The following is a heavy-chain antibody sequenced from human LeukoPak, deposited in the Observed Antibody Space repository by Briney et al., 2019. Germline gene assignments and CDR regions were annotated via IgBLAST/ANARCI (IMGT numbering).Heavy chain of an antibody. CDR1: GFTFDDYG. D-gene: IGHD3-10*01. CDR2: INWNGGST. J-gene: IGHJ4*02. Sequence: PGGSLRLSCAASGFTFDDYGVCWVRQGPGKGLEWVSSINWNGGSTGYTDSVKGRFTISRDNAKNSLYLQMNSLRAEDTALYYCARGGDLGFGEVTFDYWGQGTLVTVSS. CDR3: ARGGDLGFGEVTFDY. V-gene: IGHV3-20*04.